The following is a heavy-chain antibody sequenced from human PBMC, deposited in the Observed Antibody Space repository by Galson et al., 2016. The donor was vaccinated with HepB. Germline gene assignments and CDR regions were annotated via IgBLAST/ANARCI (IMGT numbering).Heavy chain of an antibody. J-gene: IGHJ6*02. CDR1: GFTFNDYS. CDR3: TRAHTTSGYYYGMDV. D-gene: IGHD1-26*01. V-gene: IGHV3-9*01. Sequence: SLRLSCAASGFTFNDYSMYWVRQAPGKGLEWVSGINWNSGIIDYADSVKGRFTISRDNAKNSLSLQMNSLRAEDTAFYYCTRAHTTSGYYYGMDVWGQGTTVIVS. CDR2: INWNSGII.